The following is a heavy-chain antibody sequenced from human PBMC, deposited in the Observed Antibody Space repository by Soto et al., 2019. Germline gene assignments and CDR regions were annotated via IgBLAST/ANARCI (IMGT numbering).Heavy chain of an antibody. V-gene: IGHV3-33*01. D-gene: IGHD6-19*01. Sequence: QVQLVESGGGVVQPGRSLRLSCAASGFTFSSYGMHWVRQAPGKGLEWVAVIWYDGSNKYYADSVKGRFTISRDNSKNTLYLKMNSLRAEDTAVYYCAREGIAVAGTTDAPYYFDSWGQGTLVTVSS. J-gene: IGHJ4*02. CDR2: IWYDGSNK. CDR3: AREGIAVAGTTDAPYYFDS. CDR1: GFTFSSYG.